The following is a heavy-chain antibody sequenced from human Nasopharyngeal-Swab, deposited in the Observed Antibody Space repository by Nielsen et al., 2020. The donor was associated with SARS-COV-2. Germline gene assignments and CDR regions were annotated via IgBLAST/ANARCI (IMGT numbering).Heavy chain of an antibody. D-gene: IGHD2-2*01. J-gene: IGHJ6*02. CDR3: ARGGRHGCSSANRPCAIDV. Sequence: WIRQPPGKGLEWIGETRHSGSGNYKPSLNSRVSMSVDASKNQFSLKLDPVTAADTAVYYCARGGRHGCSSANRPCAIDVWGQGATVTVSS. CDR2: TRHSGSG. V-gene: IGHV4-34*01.